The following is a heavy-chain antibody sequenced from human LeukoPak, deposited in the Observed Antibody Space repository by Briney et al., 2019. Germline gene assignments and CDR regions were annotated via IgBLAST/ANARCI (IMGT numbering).Heavy chain of an antibody. Sequence: PGGSLRLSCAASGFTFSSYAMSWVRQAPGKGLVWVSRINSDGSSTSYADSVKGRFTISRDNAKNTLYLQMNSLRAEDTAVYYCARERITMVRGALVTGFDPWGQGTLVTVSS. CDR2: INSDGSST. V-gene: IGHV3-74*01. D-gene: IGHD3-10*01. CDR3: ARERITMVRGALVTGFDP. CDR1: GFTFSSYA. J-gene: IGHJ5*02.